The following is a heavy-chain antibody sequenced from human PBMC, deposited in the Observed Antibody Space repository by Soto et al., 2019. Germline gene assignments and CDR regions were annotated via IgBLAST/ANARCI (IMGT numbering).Heavy chain of an antibody. Sequence: GGSLRLSCAASGFTFSSYGMHWVRQAPGKGLEWVAVIWYDGSNKYYADSVKGRFTISRDNSKNTLYLQMNSLRAEDTAVYYCARGGHCSGGSCYGTYYYGMDVWGQGTTVTISS. CDR2: IWYDGSNK. V-gene: IGHV3-33*01. CDR3: ARGGHCSGGSCYGTYYYGMDV. D-gene: IGHD2-15*01. J-gene: IGHJ6*02. CDR1: GFTFSSYG.